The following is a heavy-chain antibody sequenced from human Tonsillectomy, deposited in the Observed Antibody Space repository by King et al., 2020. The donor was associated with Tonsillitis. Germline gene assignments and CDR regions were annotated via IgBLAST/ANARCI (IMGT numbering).Heavy chain of an antibody. V-gene: IGHV4-34*01. D-gene: IGHD2-15*01. CDR2: INHSGST. CDR3: ARGYCSGGSCYNPYSYYYYMDV. J-gene: IGHJ6*03. Sequence: VQLQQWGAGLLKPSETLSLTCAVYGGSFSGYYWSWIRQPPGKGLEWIGEINHSGSTNYNPSLKSRVTISVDTSKNQFSLKLSSVTAADTAVYYCARGYCSGGSCYNPYSYYYYMDVWGKGTAVTVSS. CDR1: GGSFSGYY.